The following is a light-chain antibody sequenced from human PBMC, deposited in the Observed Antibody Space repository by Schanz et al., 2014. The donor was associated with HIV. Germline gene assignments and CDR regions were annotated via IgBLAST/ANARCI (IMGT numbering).Light chain of an antibody. CDR3: QQRKNWPPLYS. Sequence: EIVLTQSPATLSLSPGERATLSCRASQSVSDNYLAWYQQKPGQAPRLLIYDASNRATGIPARFSGSGSGTDFTLTITSLEPEDFATYYCQQRKNWPPLYSFGQGTKLEIK. V-gene: IGKV3-11*01. J-gene: IGKJ2*01. CDR2: DAS. CDR1: QSVSDNY.